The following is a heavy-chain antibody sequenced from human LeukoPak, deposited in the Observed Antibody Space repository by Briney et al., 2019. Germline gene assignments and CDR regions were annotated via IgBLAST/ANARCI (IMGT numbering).Heavy chain of an antibody. Sequence: SETLSLXCAVYGGSFSGYYWSWIRQPPGKGLEWIGEINHSGSTNYNPSLKSRVTISVDTSKNQFSLKLSSVTAADTAVYYCARGPRIVVRRYFDLWGRGTLVTVSS. D-gene: IGHD2-15*01. V-gene: IGHV4-34*01. CDR2: INHSGST. J-gene: IGHJ2*01. CDR3: ARGPRIVVRRYFDL. CDR1: GGSFSGYY.